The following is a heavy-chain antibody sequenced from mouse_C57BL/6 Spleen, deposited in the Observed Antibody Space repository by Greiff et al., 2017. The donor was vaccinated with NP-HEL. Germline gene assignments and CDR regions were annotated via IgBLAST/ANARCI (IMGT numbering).Heavy chain of an antibody. CDR1: GYTFTSYW. V-gene: IGHV1-50*01. CDR2: IDPSDSYT. J-gene: IGHJ1*03. D-gene: IGHD2-3*01. Sequence: QVQLQQPGAELVKPGASVKLSCKASGYTFTSYWMQWVKQRPGQGLEWIGEIDPSDSYTNYNQKFKGKATLTVDTSSSTAYMQLSSLTSEDSAVYYCARCSDGYTRYFDVWGTGTTVTVSS. CDR3: ARCSDGYTRYFDV.